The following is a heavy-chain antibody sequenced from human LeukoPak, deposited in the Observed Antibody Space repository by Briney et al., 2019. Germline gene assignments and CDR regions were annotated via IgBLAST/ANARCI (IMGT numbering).Heavy chain of an antibody. CDR1: GFTVSSNY. V-gene: IGHV3-53*01. CDR3: ARGSIAAAGTLDY. Sequence: GGSLRLSCAASGFTVSSNYMSWVRQAPGKGLEWVSVIYSGGSTYYADSVKGQFTISRDNSKNTLYLQMNSLRAEDTAVYYCARGSIAAAGTLDYWGQGTLVTVSS. CDR2: IYSGGST. J-gene: IGHJ4*02. D-gene: IGHD6-13*01.